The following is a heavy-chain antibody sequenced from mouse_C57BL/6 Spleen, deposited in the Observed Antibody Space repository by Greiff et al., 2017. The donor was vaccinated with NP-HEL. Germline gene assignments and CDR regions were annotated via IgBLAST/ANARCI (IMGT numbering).Heavy chain of an antibody. Sequence: EVQLQQSVAELVRPGASVKLSCTASGFNIKNTYIHWVKQWPEQGLEWIGRIDPANGNTKYAPKFQGKATITADTSSNTAYLQLSSLTSEDTAIYYCARNYYGLYSFDYWGQGTPLTDSS. D-gene: IGHD1-1*01. J-gene: IGHJ2*01. CDR1: GFNIKNTY. V-gene: IGHV14-3*01. CDR3: ARNYYGLYSFDY. CDR2: IDPANGNT.